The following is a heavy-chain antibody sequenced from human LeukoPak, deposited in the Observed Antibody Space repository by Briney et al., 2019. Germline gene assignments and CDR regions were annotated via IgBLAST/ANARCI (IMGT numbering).Heavy chain of an antibody. Sequence: ETLSLTCAVYGGSFSGYYWSWIRQPPGKGLEWIGYIYYSGSTNYNPSLKSRVTISVDTSKNQFSLKLSSVTAADTAVYYCAKTTYYDFWSGYYTFDYWGQGTLVTVSS. V-gene: IGHV4-59*08. CDR2: IYYSGST. CDR3: AKTTYYDFWSGYYTFDY. J-gene: IGHJ4*02. D-gene: IGHD3-3*01. CDR1: GGSFSGYY.